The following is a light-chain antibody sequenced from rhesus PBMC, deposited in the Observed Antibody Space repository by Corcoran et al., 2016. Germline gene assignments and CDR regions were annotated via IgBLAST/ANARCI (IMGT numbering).Light chain of an antibody. J-gene: IGKJ3*01. CDR2: YAN. CDR1: QGISSS. CDR3: QQCYSTPFT. Sequence: DIQMSQSPSSLSASGGDRVTITCRASQGISSSLNWYQQKPGKAPKLLIYYANSLESGATSMFSGSGSGTNYTLTISSLQPEDFATYFCQQCYSTPFTFGPGTKLYIK. V-gene: IGKV1-32*03.